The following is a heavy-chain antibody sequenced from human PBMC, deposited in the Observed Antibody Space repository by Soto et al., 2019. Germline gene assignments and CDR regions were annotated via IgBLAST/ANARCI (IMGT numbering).Heavy chain of an antibody. CDR3: ARGGYFDSSNYLAY. J-gene: IGHJ4*02. Sequence: GESLKISCTGSGFPFTTYWIGWVRQMPGKGLEWMGSIHLRDSDTMYSPSFRGQVTISVDKTLSTAYLEWSSLRASDTAMYYCARGGYFDSSNYLAYWGLAILVTVS. D-gene: IGHD3-22*01. CDR1: GFPFTTYW. V-gene: IGHV5-51*01. CDR2: IHLRDSDT.